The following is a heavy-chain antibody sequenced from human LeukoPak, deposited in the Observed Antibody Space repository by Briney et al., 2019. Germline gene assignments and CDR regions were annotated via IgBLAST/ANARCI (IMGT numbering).Heavy chain of an antibody. CDR2: ITASGGST. V-gene: IGHV3-23*01. Sequence: GGSLRLSCAASGFTSTTYAMSWVRQAPGKGLEWVSGITASGGSTYYADSVKGRLTISRDSPSNTLSLRMNSLRAEDTAVYYCARDQGSGYFYYFNMWGQRTLVTVSS. J-gene: IGHJ4*02. D-gene: IGHD3-22*01. CDR3: ARDQGSGYFYYFNM. CDR1: GFTSTTYA.